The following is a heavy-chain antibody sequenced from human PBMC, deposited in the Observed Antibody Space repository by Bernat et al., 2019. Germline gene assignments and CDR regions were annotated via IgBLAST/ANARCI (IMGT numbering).Heavy chain of an antibody. D-gene: IGHD2-15*01. V-gene: IGHV4-39*01. CDR3: ARRVVVYFDY. CDR2: IYYSGTT. J-gene: IGHJ4*02. Sequence: QLHLKESGPGLVKPSETLSLNCTVSGSSISSNNYYWGWIRQPPGKGLEWIGTIYYSGTTYYNPSLRSRVTLSLDTSKNQFSLKLSSVTAADTAVYYCARRVVVYFDYWGQGALVTVSS. CDR1: GSSISSNNYY.